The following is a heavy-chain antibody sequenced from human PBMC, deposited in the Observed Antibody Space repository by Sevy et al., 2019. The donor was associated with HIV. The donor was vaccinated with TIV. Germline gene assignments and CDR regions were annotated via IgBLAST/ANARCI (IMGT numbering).Heavy chain of an antibody. V-gene: IGHV3-21*01. D-gene: IGHD3-3*01. J-gene: IGHJ6*02. CDR1: GFTFSSYN. Sequence: GGSLRLSCAASGFTFSSYNMNWFGQAPGKGLEWVSSISSGSGFIYYADSLKGRITISRDNAKNSLYLQMNSLRAEDTAVYYCARDKTILEGRYGMDVWGQWTTVTVSS. CDR3: ARDKTILEGRYGMDV. CDR2: ISSGSGFI.